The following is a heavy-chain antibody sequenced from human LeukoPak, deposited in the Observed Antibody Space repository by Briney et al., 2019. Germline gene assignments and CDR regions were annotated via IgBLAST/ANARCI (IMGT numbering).Heavy chain of an antibody. CDR1: GFTFNNYG. V-gene: IGHV3-23*01. D-gene: IGHD3-22*01. J-gene: IGHJ5*02. CDR2: ISNDGGGT. CDR3: AKGSSGYFADL. Sequence: GGSLRLSCAASGFTFNNYGLIWVCQAPGKGLEWVAAISNDGGGTMYAGFVEGRFTISRDNSKNTLFLQMNSLRAEDTALYYCAKGSSGYFADLWGQGTLVTVSS.